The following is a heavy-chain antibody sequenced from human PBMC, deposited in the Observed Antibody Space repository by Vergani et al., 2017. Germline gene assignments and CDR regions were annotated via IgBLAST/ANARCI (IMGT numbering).Heavy chain of an antibody. CDR2: INAGNGNT. CDR3: ARDARYGSRFY. D-gene: IGHD4-17*01. V-gene: IGHV1-3*01. CDR1: GGTFSSYA. J-gene: IGHJ4*02. Sequence: QVQLVQSGAEVKKPGSSVKVSCKASGGTFSSYAISWVRQAPGQRLEWMGWINAGNGNTNYSQKFQGRVTITRDPSASTAYMELSSLRSEDTAVYYCARDARYGSRFYWGQGTLVTVSS.